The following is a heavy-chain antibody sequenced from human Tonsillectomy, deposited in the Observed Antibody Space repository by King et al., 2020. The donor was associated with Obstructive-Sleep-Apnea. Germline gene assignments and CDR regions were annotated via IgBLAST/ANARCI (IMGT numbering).Heavy chain of an antibody. J-gene: IGHJ4*02. V-gene: IGHV3-30-3*01. CDR3: AGNSPQKRGLDY. CDR2: VSDDVNNK. D-gene: IGHD3-10*01. CDR1: GFTFSISA. Sequence: VQLVESGGGVVQPGGSLRLSCAASGFTFSISAMNWVRRAPGKGLEGVPLVSDDVNNKYYEDSVKGRFTISSDHSKNPLYLQMNSLGTEETAAYYCAGNSPQKRGLDYWGQGTLVTVSS.